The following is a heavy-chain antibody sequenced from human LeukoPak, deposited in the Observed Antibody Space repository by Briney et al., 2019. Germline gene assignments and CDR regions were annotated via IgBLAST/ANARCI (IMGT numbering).Heavy chain of an antibody. D-gene: IGHD4-23*01. CDR2: IYYSGST. V-gene: IGHV4-59*08. J-gene: IGHJ4*02. CDR1: GYSISSYY. CDR3: AGLDYGGNSHLAY. Sequence: PSETLSLTCTVSGYSISSYYWSWIRQPPGKGLEWIGYIYYSGSTNYNPSLKSRVTISVDTSKNQFSLKLSSVTGADTGVYYCAGLDYGGNSHLAYWGQRTLVTVYS.